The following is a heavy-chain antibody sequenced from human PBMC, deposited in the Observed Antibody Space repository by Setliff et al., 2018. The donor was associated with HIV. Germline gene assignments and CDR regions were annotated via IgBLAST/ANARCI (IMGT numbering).Heavy chain of an antibody. CDR2: FNPSGGST. CDR1: GYTFTNYC. V-gene: IGHV1-46*01. J-gene: IGHJ4*02. CDR3: ARDRTAGYNYDYGY. Sequence: ASVKVSCKASGYTFTNYCIHWVRQAPGQGLEWLGMFNPSGGSTAYAQKFQGRVTMTRDTSTTTVYMDLSGLRSEDTAVYYCARDRTAGYNYDYGYWGQGTLVTVSS. D-gene: IGHD3-16*01.